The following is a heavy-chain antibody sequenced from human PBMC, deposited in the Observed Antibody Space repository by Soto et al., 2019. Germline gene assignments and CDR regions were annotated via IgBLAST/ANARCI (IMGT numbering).Heavy chain of an antibody. D-gene: IGHD5-12*01. CDR1: GFVFSDYA. CDR2: ISFDGEDS. CDR3: ARSEHGYNAFDY. Sequence: VVLVESGGGVVQPGRSLRLSCAASGFVFSDYAMHWIHQAPGKGLEWLTFISFDGEDSYYADSVKGRFAISRDSSKNTLYLQMNSLRLEDTAVYYCARSEHGYNAFDYWGRGTLVTVSS. J-gene: IGHJ4*02. V-gene: IGHV3-30*09.